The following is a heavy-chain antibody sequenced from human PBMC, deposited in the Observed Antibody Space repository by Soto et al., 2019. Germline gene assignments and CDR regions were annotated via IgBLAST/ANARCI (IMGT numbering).Heavy chain of an antibody. J-gene: IGHJ4*02. CDR3: ARGRSSTSPYPIGY. Sequence: QVQLQESGPGLVKPSQTLSLTCTVSGGSISSGGYYWSWIRQHPGKGLEWIGYIYYSGSTYYNPSLKCRVTISVDTSKNQFSLKLSSVTAADTAVYYCARGRSSTSPYPIGYWGQGTLVTVSS. CDR1: GGSISSGGYY. D-gene: IGHD2-2*01. V-gene: IGHV4-31*03. CDR2: IYYSGST.